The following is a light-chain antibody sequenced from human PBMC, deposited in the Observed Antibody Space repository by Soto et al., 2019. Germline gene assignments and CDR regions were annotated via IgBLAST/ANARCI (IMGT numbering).Light chain of an antibody. CDR2: LTSDGSH. Sequence: QSVLTQSPSASASLGASVKLTCTLSSGHSSYAIAWHQLLPEKGPRFLMKLTSDGSHSKGDGIPDRFSGSSSGAERYLTISGLQSEDEADYYCQTWGTGINWVFGGGTKLTVL. J-gene: IGLJ3*02. V-gene: IGLV4-69*01. CDR3: QTWGTGINWV. CDR1: SGHSSYA.